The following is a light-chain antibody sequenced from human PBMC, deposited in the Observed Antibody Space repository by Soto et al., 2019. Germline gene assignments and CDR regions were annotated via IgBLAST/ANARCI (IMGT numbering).Light chain of an antibody. J-gene: IGKJ1*01. V-gene: IGKV1-39*01. CDR1: QSITTY. CDR2: AAS. CDR3: LQSYSTPWT. Sequence: DIQMTQSPSSLSASVGDRVTITCRASQSITTYLNWYQQKPGKAPKLLIYAASSLESGVPSTLRGSGSGTNFTLTISSLQPEDFATYYCLQSYSTPWTFGQGTKVEIK.